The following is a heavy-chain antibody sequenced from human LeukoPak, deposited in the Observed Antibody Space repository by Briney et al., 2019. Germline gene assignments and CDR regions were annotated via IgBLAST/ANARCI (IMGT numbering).Heavy chain of an antibody. D-gene: IGHD4-17*01. J-gene: IGHJ4*02. Sequence: SETLSLTCTVSGGSISSYYWSWIRQPPGKGLEWIGYMYYSGISNYNPSLHSRVTISVDTSKNQFSLKLSSVTDADTAVYYCARAAHYGPYDYWGQGNLVTVSS. V-gene: IGHV4-59*01. CDR3: ARAAHYGPYDY. CDR1: GGSISSYY. CDR2: MYYSGIS.